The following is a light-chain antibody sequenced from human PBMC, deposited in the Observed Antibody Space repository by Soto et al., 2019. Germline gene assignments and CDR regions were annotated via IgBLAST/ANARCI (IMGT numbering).Light chain of an antibody. V-gene: IGKV1-39*01. J-gene: IGKJ4*01. CDR2: AAS. Sequence: DIQMTQSPSSLSASVGDRVTITFRANHNISDSLNWYQHKPGTAPKLLIYAASILKIGVTSRFSGGGSGTDFTLTINSLQPEDFVTYFCQQSFSFPATFGGGSKVDIK. CDR1: HNISDS. CDR3: QQSFSFPAT.